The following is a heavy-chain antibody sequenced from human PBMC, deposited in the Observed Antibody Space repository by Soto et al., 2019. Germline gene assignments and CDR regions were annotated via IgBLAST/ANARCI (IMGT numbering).Heavy chain of an antibody. J-gene: IGHJ6*02. CDR1: GFAFSTHA. V-gene: IGHV3-23*01. D-gene: IGHD5-12*01. Sequence: PGGSLRLSCAASGFAFSTHAMNWVRQAPGKGLAWVSSITPSGDNTYYADSVKGRFTISRDNSKNTLYLQMNSLRAEDTAVYYCARGVATTPYYYYGMHVWGQGTTVTVSS. CDR2: ITPSGDNT. CDR3: ARGVATTPYYYYGMHV.